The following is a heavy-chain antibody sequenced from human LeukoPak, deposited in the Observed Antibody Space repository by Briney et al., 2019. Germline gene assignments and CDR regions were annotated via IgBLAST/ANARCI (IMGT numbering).Heavy chain of an antibody. Sequence: GASVKVSSKVSGYTLTELSMHWVRQAPGKGLEWMGRFDPEDGETIYAQKFQGRVTMTEDTSTNTAYMELSSLRSEDTAVYYCATQQLVRFVLRFQHWGQGTLVTVSS. CDR1: GYTLTELS. CDR3: ATQQLVRFVLRFQH. J-gene: IGHJ1*01. V-gene: IGHV1-24*01. CDR2: FDPEDGET. D-gene: IGHD6-13*01.